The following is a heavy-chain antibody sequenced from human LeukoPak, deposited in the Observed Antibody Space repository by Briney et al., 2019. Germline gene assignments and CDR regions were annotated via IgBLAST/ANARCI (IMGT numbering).Heavy chain of an antibody. Sequence: GGSLRLSCEPSGFPFSSYWMLWVRQAPGKGLVWVSRISGDGTIKTYADFVRGRFIVSRDNNKNILYLQMNSLKVEDTATYFCSRSQFDYWGQGVLVTVSS. CDR2: ISGDGTIK. CDR3: SRSQFDY. CDR1: GFPFSSYW. J-gene: IGHJ4*02. V-gene: IGHV3-74*03.